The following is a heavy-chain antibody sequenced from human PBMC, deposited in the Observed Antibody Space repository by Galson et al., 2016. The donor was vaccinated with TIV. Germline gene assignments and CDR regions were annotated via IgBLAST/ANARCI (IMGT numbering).Heavy chain of an antibody. Sequence: TLSLTCNVSGGSINSDNYFWTWIRQPAGKGLEWIGLVYGTGSTTYNPSLKSRVTILVDTSKNQFSLKLSSVTAADSAVYYCARVRSLYSYDWTMDVRGKGTTVTVSS. V-gene: IGHV4-61*02. J-gene: IGHJ6*03. CDR2: VYGTGST. CDR1: GGSINSDNYF. D-gene: IGHD1-20*01. CDR3: ARVRSLYSYDWTMDV.